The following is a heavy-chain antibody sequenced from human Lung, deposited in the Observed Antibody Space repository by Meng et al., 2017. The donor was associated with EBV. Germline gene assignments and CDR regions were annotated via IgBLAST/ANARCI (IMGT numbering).Heavy chain of an antibody. D-gene: IGHD4-17*01. CDR2: IYYSGST. CDR1: GGSISSGDYY. Sequence: QVRLQESGPGLVTPSQTLSLTCTVSGGSISSGDYYWSWIRQPPGKGLEWIGYIYYSGSTYYNPSLKSRVTISVDTSKNQFSLKLSSVTAADTAVYYCATIKERTTVTPFDYWGQGTLVTVSS. V-gene: IGHV4-30-4*01. J-gene: IGHJ4*02. CDR3: ATIKERTTVTPFDY.